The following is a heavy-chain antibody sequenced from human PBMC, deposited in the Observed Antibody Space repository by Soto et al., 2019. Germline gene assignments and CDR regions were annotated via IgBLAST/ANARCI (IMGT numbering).Heavy chain of an antibody. J-gene: IGHJ6*02. Sequence: ASVKVSCKASGGTFSSYAISWVRQAPGQGLEWMGGIIPIFGTANYAQKFQGRVTITADESTSTAYMELSSLRSEDTAVYYCGSSSSNYYYYGMDVWGQGTTVTVS. CDR1: GGTFSSYA. V-gene: IGHV1-69*13. CDR2: IIPIFGTA. CDR3: GSSSSNYYYYGMDV. D-gene: IGHD6-6*01.